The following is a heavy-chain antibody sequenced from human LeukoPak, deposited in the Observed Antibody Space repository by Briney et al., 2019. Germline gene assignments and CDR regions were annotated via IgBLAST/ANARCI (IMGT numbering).Heavy chain of an antibody. CDR1: GFTFSSCA. D-gene: IGHD3-3*01. CDR2: ISYDGSNK. V-gene: IGHV3-30-3*01. Sequence: PGRSLRLSCAASGFTFSSCAMHWVRQAPGKGLEWVAVISYDGSNKYYADSVKGRFTISRDNSKNTLYLQMNSLRAEDTAVYYCARDAYYDFWSGPRHYYYGMDVWGQGTTVTVSS. J-gene: IGHJ6*02. CDR3: ARDAYYDFWSGPRHYYYGMDV.